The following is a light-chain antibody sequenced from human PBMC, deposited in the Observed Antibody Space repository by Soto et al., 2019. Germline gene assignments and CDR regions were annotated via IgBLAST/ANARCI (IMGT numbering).Light chain of an antibody. J-gene: IGKJ2*01. CDR3: QQYKSAT. V-gene: IGKV1-5*01. CDR1: QSISDW. CDR2: DAS. Sequence: IQMTQSPSTLSASVGDRVTITCRASQSISDWLAWYQQIPGKAPKLLIYDASTLQSGVPSRFSGSGSGTEFTLTISSLQPDDSATYFCQQYKSATFGQGTKLEIE.